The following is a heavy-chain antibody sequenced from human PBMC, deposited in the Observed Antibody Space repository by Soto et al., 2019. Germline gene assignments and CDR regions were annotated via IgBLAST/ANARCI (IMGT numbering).Heavy chain of an antibody. D-gene: IGHD1-26*01. Sequence: GGSLRLSCTASGFTFSSYAMSWVRQAPGKGLEWVSAISGSGGSTYYADSVKGRFTISRDNSKNTLYLQMNSLRAEDTAVYYCAKEGKGKWELLLDYYYGMDVWGQGTTVTVSS. CDR2: ISGSGGST. CDR1: GFTFSSYA. J-gene: IGHJ6*02. V-gene: IGHV3-23*01. CDR3: AKEGKGKWELLLDYYYGMDV.